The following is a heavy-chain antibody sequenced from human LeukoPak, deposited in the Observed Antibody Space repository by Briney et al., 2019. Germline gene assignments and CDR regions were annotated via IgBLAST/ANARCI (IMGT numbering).Heavy chain of an antibody. CDR1: GFTFSSYA. CDR2: ISYDGSNK. V-gene: IGHV3-30*04. Sequence: GGSLRLSCAASGFTFSSYAMHWVRQAPGKGLEWVAVISYDGSNKYYADSVKGRFTISRGNSKNTLYLQMNSLRAEDTAVYYCARARFLEWLLDYWGQGTLVTVSS. CDR3: ARARFLEWLLDY. J-gene: IGHJ4*02. D-gene: IGHD3-3*01.